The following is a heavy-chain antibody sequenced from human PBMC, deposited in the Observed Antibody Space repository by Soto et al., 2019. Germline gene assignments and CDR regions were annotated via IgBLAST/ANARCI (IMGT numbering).Heavy chain of an antibody. V-gene: IGHV3-23*01. J-gene: IGHJ6*03. Sequence: PGGSLRLSCAASGFTFSSYAMSWVRQAPGKGLEWVSAISGSGGSTYYADSVKGRFTISRDNSTNTLYLQMNSLRAEDTAVYYCAKEEGDGSSSWYAPYSSYYYMDVWGKGTTVTVSS. CDR1: GFTFSSYA. D-gene: IGHD6-13*01. CDR2: ISGSGGST. CDR3: AKEEGDGSSSWYAPYSSYYYMDV.